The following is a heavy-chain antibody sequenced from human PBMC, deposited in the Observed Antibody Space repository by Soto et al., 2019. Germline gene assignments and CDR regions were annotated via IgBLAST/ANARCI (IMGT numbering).Heavy chain of an antibody. CDR3: AKKGYYLSGKINLFDS. D-gene: IGHD3-10*01. CDR2: INHSGST. V-gene: IGHV4-34*01. Sequence: SETLSLTCAVYGGSFSGYYWSWIRQPPGKGLEWIGEINHSGSTNYNPSLKSRVTTSVDTSKNQFSLRSTTVTAADTARYYCAKKGYYLSGKINLFDSWGQGTLVTVSS. J-gene: IGHJ5*01. CDR1: GGSFSGYY.